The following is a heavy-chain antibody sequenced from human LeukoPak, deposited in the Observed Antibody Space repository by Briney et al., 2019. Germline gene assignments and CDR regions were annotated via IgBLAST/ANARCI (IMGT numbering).Heavy chain of an antibody. D-gene: IGHD1-26*01. V-gene: IGHV4-30-4*08. CDR3: ARHQWVPAFDI. CDR2: IYYSGST. CDR1: GGSISSGDYY. J-gene: IGHJ3*02. Sequence: SETLSLTCTVSGGSISSGDYYWSWIRQPPGKGLEWIGYIYYSGSTYYNPSLKSRVTISIDTSKNQFSLKLSSVTAADTAVYYCARHQWVPAFDIWGQGTMVTVSS.